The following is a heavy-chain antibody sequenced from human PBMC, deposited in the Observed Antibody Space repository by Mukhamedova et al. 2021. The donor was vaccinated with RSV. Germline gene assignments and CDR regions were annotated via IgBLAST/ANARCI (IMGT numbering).Heavy chain of an antibody. CDR2: GGT. V-gene: IGHV1-2*02. J-gene: IGHJ6*02. CDR3: ARDGEGTNYYNYYRMDV. Sequence: GGTNHAQKFQGRVTMTRDASIRTAYMELSRLRSDDTAVYYCARDGEGTNYYNYYRMDVWGQGTTVTVS.